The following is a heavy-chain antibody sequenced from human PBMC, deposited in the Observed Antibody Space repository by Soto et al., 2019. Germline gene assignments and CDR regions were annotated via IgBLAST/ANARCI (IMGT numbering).Heavy chain of an antibody. V-gene: IGHV3-48*03. CDR2: ISSSGSTI. CDR1: GFTFSSYE. J-gene: IGHJ6*02. Sequence: EVQLVESGGGLVQPGGSLRLSCAASGFTFSSYEMNWVRQAPGKGLEWVSYISSSGSTIYYADSVKGRFTISRDNAKNSLYLQMNSLRAEDTAVYYCAMAAKGFLEWFPTTNCYYYGMDVWGQGTTVTVSS. CDR3: AMAAKGFLEWFPTTNCYYYGMDV. D-gene: IGHD3-3*01.